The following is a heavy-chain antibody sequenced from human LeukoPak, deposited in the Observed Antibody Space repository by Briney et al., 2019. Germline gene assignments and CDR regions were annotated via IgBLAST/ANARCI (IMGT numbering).Heavy chain of an antibody. D-gene: IGHD3-22*01. Sequence: ASVKDSRKASGYTFTGYYMHWVRQAPGQGLEWMGWINPDSGGTNNAQKFQGRVTMTRDTSISTAYMELSRLRSDDTAVYYCARVYYYDSSDPNYRVQGTLVTVSS. J-gene: IGHJ4*02. CDR3: ARVYYYDSSDPNY. V-gene: IGHV1-2*02. CDR1: GYTFTGYY. CDR2: INPDSGGT.